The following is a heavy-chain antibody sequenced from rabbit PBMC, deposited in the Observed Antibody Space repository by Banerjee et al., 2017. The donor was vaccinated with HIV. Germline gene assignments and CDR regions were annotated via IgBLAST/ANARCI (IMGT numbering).Heavy chain of an antibody. Sequence: QSLEESGGGLVKPGASLTLTCTASGFDFSSAGYMSWVRQAPGKGPEWIACIDNGDGSTYYATWAKGRFTISKTSSTTVTLQMTSLTAADTATYFCARDMLAIRETNLWGPGTLVTVS. V-gene: IGHV1S40*01. J-gene: IGHJ4*01. CDR2: IDNGDGST. CDR1: GFDFSSAGY. CDR3: ARDMLAIRETNL. D-gene: IGHD6-1*01.